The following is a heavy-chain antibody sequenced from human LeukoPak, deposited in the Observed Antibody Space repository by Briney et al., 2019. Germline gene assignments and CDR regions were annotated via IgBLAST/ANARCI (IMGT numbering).Heavy chain of an antibody. J-gene: IGHJ6*02. CDR1: GYTFTSYA. D-gene: IGHD5-12*01. V-gene: IGHV1-3*01. CDR2: INAGNGNT. Sequence: ASVKVSCKASGYTFTSYAMHWVRQAPGQRLEWMGWINAGNGNTKYSQKFQGRVTITRDTSASTAYMELSSLRSEDTAVYYCARDNIVATIWHYGMDVWGQGTTVTVSS. CDR3: ARDNIVATIWHYGMDV.